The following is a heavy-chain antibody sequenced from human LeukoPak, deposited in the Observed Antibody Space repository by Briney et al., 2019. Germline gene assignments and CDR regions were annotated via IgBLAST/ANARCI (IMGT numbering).Heavy chain of an antibody. CDR2: ISYTGRH. V-gene: IGHV4-59*01. CDR1: GGSISSYY. Sequence: PSETLSLTCTVPGGSISSYYWSWIRQPPGKGLEWIGYISYTGRHNYNPSLKSRVTISVDSSKNQFSLKLSSVTAADTALYYCATFLRGLEHWGQGTLVTVSS. CDR3: ATFLRGLEH. D-gene: IGHD3-16*01. J-gene: IGHJ1*01.